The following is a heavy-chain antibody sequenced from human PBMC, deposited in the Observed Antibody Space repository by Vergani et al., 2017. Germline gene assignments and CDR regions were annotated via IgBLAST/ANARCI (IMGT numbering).Heavy chain of an antibody. CDR3: AREVAGTFDY. Sequence: VQLQESGPGLVKPSETLSLTCTVSGGSISSYYWSWIRQPPGKGLEWVSVIYSGGSTYYADSVKGRFTISRDNSKNTLYLQMNSLRAEDTAVYYCAREVAGTFDYWGQGTLVTVSS. CDR1: GGSISSYY. CDR2: IYSGGST. V-gene: IGHV3-66*01. D-gene: IGHD6-19*01. J-gene: IGHJ4*02.